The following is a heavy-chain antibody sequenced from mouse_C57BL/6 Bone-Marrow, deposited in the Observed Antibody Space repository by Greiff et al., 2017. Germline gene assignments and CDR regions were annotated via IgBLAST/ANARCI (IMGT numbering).Heavy chain of an antibody. Sequence: QVQLKQPGAELVRPGSSVKLSCKASGYTFTSYWMHWVKQRPIQGLEWIGNIDPSDSETHYNQKFKDKATLTVDKSSSTAYMQLSSLTSEDSAVXYCARGYYGSSLDYWGQGTTLTVSS. D-gene: IGHD1-1*01. V-gene: IGHV1-52*01. CDR3: ARGYYGSSLDY. CDR1: GYTFTSYW. CDR2: IDPSDSET. J-gene: IGHJ2*01.